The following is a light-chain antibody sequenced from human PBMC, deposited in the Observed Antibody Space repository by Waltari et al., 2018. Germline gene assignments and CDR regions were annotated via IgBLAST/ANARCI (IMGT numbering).Light chain of an antibody. V-gene: IGKV3-11*01. CDR1: QSISSH. CDR3: QHRSDWPWT. CDR2: DAS. Sequence: EIVLTQSPATRSLSPGERATLSCRASQSISSHLAWYQQKPAQAPRLLVFDASNRATGIPARFSGAGSGTDFTLSITTLEPEDFAVYYCQHRSDWPWTFGQGSKVEFK. J-gene: IGKJ1*01.